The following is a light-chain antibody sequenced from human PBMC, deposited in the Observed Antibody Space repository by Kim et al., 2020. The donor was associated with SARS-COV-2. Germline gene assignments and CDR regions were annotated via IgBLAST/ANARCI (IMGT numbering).Light chain of an antibody. CDR3: QQYGSSPPIT. CDR2: GAS. CDR1: QSVANNY. V-gene: IGKV3-20*01. J-gene: IGKJ5*01. Sequence: PGEKATPSCRASQSVANNYLAWYQQKPGQAPRLLIYGASTRAPGIPNRFSGSGSGRDFTLTISRLEPEDFALFYCQQYGSSPPITFGQGTRLEIK.